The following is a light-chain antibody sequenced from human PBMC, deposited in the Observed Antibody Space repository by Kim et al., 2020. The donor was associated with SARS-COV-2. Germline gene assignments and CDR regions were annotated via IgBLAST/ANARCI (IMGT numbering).Light chain of an antibody. J-gene: IGLJ2*01. CDR1: SLRSYY. Sequence: SSELTQDPAVSVALGQTVRITCQGDSLRSYYATWYQQKPGQAPILVIYGKNKRPSGIPDRFSGSSSGNTASLTITGAQAADEADYYCNSRDSHGNVVFGGGTKVTVL. CDR2: GKN. V-gene: IGLV3-19*01. CDR3: NSRDSHGNVV.